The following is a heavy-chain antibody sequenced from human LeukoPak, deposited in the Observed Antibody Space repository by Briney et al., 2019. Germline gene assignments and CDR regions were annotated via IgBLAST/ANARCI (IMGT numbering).Heavy chain of an antibody. D-gene: IGHD3-22*01. J-gene: IGHJ4*02. CDR1: GYTFTSYG. V-gene: IGHV1-18*01. Sequence: ASVKVSCKASGYTFTSYGISWVRQAPGQGLEWMGWISAYNGNTNYAQKLQGRVTMTTDTSTSTAYMELRSLRSDDTAVYYCARDWPLYYDSSGYYYSDYWGQGTLVTVSS. CDR3: ARDWPLYYDSSGYYYSDY. CDR2: ISAYNGNT.